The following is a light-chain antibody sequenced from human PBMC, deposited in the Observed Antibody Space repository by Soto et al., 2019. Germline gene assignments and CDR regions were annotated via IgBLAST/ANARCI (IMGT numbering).Light chain of an antibody. J-gene: IGKJ4*01. CDR1: QGINDY. Sequence: DIQLTQSPSFLSASVGDRVTITCRASQGINDYLAWYQQKPGKGPKLLIYDASTLQIEVPSRFSGSASGTKFTLTISSLQPEDFATYYWQQFNTFPLTFGGGTKVEVK. CDR3: QQFNTFPLT. CDR2: DAS. V-gene: IGKV1-9*01.